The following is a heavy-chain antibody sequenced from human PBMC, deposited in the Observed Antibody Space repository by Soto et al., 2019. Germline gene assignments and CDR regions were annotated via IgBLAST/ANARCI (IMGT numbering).Heavy chain of an antibody. CDR1: GFSLSTSGVG. CDR3: AHTYYYDSSGYYRNWFDP. CDR2: IYWDDDK. Sequence: QITLKESGPTLVKPTQTLTLTCTFSGFSLSTSGVGVGWIRQPPGKALEWLALIYWDDDKRYSPSLKSRLTIPNDTSKTQVVLTMTTMDPVDTATYYCAHTYYYDSSGYYRNWFDPWGQGTLVTVSS. J-gene: IGHJ5*02. D-gene: IGHD3-22*01. V-gene: IGHV2-5*02.